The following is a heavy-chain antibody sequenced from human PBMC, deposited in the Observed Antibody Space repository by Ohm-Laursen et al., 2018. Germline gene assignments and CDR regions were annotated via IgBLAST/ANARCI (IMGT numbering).Heavy chain of an antibody. Sequence: SLRLSCTASRFTFSNYGMHWVRQAPGKGLEWVAAIWFDGSNKYYADSVKGRFTISRDNSKNTLYLEMNSLRAEDTAVYYCARDLGSDWGQGTLVTVSS. CDR3: ARDLGSD. J-gene: IGHJ4*02. V-gene: IGHV3-33*01. CDR1: RFTFSNYG. D-gene: IGHD2-2*03. CDR2: IWFDGSNK.